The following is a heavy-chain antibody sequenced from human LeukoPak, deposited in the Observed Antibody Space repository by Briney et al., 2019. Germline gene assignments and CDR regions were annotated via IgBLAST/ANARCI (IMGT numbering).Heavy chain of an antibody. CDR3: ARAGSSYYFDY. CDR1: GYTFNSNV. Sequence: ASVKVSCKASGYTFNSNVIHWLRQAPGQRLEWMGWINAGNGNTKYSQKFQGRVTITRDTSASTAYMELSSLRSEDTAVYYCARAGSSYYFDYWGQGTLVTVSS. D-gene: IGHD6-6*01. J-gene: IGHJ4*02. V-gene: IGHV1-3*01. CDR2: INAGNGNT.